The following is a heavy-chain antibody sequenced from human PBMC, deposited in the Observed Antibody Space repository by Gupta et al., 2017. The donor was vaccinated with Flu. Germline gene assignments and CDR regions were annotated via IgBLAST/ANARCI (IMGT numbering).Heavy chain of an antibody. V-gene: IGHV3-74*01. CDR1: RNYW. D-gene: IGHD6-19*01. CDR3: ARDQTSGWKQQYDH. Sequence: RNYWMHWVRQVPGRGLVWVSRINILGVTTTFADCAKGRFTISRDNAKNTVYLEMNSLRVEDTAVYFCARDQTSGWKQQYDHWGPGTLVSVSS. J-gene: IGHJ5*02. CDR2: INILGVTT.